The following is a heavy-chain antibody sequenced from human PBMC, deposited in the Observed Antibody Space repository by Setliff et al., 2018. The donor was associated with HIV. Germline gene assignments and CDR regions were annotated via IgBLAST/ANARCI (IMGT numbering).Heavy chain of an antibody. V-gene: IGHV4-59*01. CDR2: IYYSGST. CDR1: GGSISSYY. D-gene: IGHD3-10*01. Sequence: SETLSLTCTVSGGSISSYYWSWIRQPPGKGLEWIGYIYYSGSTNYNPSLKSRVTISVDTSKNQFSLKLSSVTAADTAVYYCARGSELLWFGELHNIPYFDYWGQGTLVTVSS. CDR3: ARGSELLWFGELHNIPYFDY. J-gene: IGHJ4*02.